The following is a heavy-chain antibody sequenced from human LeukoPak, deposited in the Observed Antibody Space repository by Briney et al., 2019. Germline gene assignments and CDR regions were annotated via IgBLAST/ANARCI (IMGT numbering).Heavy chain of an antibody. J-gene: IGHJ5*02. CDR1: GFTFSSSE. Sequence: GGSLRLSCAASGFTFSSSEMNWVRQAPGKGLEWVSYISDGGKTKYYADSVKGRFTISRDNAKNSLYLQMNSLRAEDTAVCYCARDGGGYRFYNWFDPWGQGTLVTVSS. CDR3: ARDGGGYRFYNWFDP. CDR2: ISDGGKTK. V-gene: IGHV3-48*03. D-gene: IGHD5-12*01.